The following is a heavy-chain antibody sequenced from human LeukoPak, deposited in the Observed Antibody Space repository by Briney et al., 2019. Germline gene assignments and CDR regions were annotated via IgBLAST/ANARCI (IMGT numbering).Heavy chain of an antibody. J-gene: IGHJ4*02. CDR3: ARGRDGYNFLNRGEYYYFDY. V-gene: IGHV4-59*10. CDR2: FYTSGST. D-gene: IGHD5-24*01. CDR1: GGSFSGYY. Sequence: SSETLSLTCAVYGGSFSGYYWSWIRQPPGKGLEWIGRFYTSGSTNYNPSLKSRVTISVDTSKNQFSLKLSSVTAADTAVYYCARGRDGYNFLNRGEYYYFDYWGQGTLVTVSS.